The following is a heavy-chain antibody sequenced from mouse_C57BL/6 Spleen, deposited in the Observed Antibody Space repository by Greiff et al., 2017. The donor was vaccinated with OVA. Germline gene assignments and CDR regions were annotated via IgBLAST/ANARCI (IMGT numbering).Heavy chain of an antibody. J-gene: IGHJ1*03. CDR1: GYTFTSYW. Sequence: VQLQQPGAELVKPGASVKMSCTASGYTFTSYWITWVKQRPGQGLEWIGDIYPGSGSTNYNEKFKSKATLTVDTSSSTAYMQLSSLTSEDSAVYYCAKYYGSSYHYWYVDVWGTGTTVTVSS. D-gene: IGHD1-1*01. CDR3: AKYYGSSYHYWYVDV. CDR2: IYPGSGST. V-gene: IGHV1-55*01.